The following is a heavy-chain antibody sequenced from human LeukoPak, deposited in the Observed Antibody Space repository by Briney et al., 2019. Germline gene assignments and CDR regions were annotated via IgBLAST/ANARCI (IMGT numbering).Heavy chain of an antibody. D-gene: IGHD3-10*01. V-gene: IGHV3-30-3*01. CDR2: ISYDGSNK. CDR1: GFTFSSYA. J-gene: IGHJ4*02. Sequence: PGGSLRLSCAASGFTFSSYAMHWVRQAPGKGLEWVAVISYDGSNKYYADSVKGRFTISRDNSKNTLYLQMNSLRAEDTAVYYCARSVRGVFLQVRGESDWGQGTLVTVSS. CDR3: ARSVRGVFLQVRGESD.